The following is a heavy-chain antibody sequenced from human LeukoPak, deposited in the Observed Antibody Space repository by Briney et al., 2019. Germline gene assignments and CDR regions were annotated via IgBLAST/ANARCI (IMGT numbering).Heavy chain of an antibody. CDR2: IYPGDSDT. J-gene: IGHJ4*02. V-gene: IGHV5-51*01. D-gene: IGHD6-19*01. Sequence: HGESLKISCKGSGYNFPTYWIGWVRQKPGKGLEWMGIIYPGDSDTRYSPSFQGQVTISADKSISTAYLQWSSLKASDTAMYYCARFPRIAVAGNRFFDYWGQGTLVTVSS. CDR1: GYNFPTYW. CDR3: ARFPRIAVAGNRFFDY.